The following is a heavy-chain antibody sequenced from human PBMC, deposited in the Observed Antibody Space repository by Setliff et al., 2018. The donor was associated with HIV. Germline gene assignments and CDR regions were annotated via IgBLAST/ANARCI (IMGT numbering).Heavy chain of an antibody. D-gene: IGHD1-26*01. CDR2: ITSYNGNT. CDR3: ARDHHSGRGSNFPWYSDL. Sequence: ASVKVSCKASGYTFSNYGITWVRQVPGQGLEWMGWITSYNGNTNYAKKFKGRVTMTTDTSTSIAYMELKSLRSEDTAVYYCARDHHSGRGSNFPWYSDLWGRGTLVTVSS. V-gene: IGHV1-18*01. CDR1: GYTFSNYG. J-gene: IGHJ2*01.